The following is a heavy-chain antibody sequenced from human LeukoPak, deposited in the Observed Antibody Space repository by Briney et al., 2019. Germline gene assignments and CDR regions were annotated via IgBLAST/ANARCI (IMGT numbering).Heavy chain of an antibody. CDR3: ARDSQVAARGYYFDY. Sequence: GASVKVSCKASGYTFTGYYMHWVRQAPGQGLEWMGIINPGGGSTSYAQKFQGRVTMTRDTSTSTVYMELSSLRSEDTAVYYCARDSQVAARGYYFDYWGQGTLVTVSS. J-gene: IGHJ4*02. CDR2: INPGGGST. D-gene: IGHD2-15*01. CDR1: GYTFTGYY. V-gene: IGHV1-46*01.